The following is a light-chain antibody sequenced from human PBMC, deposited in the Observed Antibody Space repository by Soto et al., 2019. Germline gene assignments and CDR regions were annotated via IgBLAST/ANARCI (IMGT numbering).Light chain of an antibody. CDR1: QDIINY. J-gene: IGKJ1*01. CDR3: QQYHALPRT. V-gene: IGKV1-33*01. Sequence: DIQMTQSPSSLSASVGDRATITCQASQDIINYVNWYQQKPGKAPKLLIYTASNLESGVPSRFSGRGSGTDFTLAIDGLQPEDFEPYYCQQYHALPRTFGQGTRVEI. CDR2: TAS.